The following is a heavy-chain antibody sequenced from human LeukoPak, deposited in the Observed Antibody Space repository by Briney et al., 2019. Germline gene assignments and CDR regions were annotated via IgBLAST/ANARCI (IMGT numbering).Heavy chain of an antibody. Sequence: PGGSLRLSCAASGFTFSSYSMNWVRQAPGKGLEWVSSISSSSSYIYYADSVKGRLTISRDNAKNSLYLQMNSLRAEDTAVYYCARGSYDFWSGYYYLAPNYYYYGMDVWGQGTTVTVSS. CDR1: GFTFSSYS. CDR3: ARGSYDFWSGYYYLAPNYYYYGMDV. V-gene: IGHV3-21*01. D-gene: IGHD3-3*01. J-gene: IGHJ6*02. CDR2: ISSSSSYI.